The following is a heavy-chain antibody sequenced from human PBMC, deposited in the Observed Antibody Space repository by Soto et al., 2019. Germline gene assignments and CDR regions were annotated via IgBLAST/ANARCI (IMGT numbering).Heavy chain of an antibody. CDR3: VGDWGPYWFDP. V-gene: IGHV4-61*01. CDR1: GTSLNSGTNY. Sequence: SETLSLTCTVSGTSLNSGTNYWNWVRQPPGKALEWIGYIYGSGNTKYNPSLKSRATISQDTSKNQVSLKMNSVTATDTAMYYCVGDWGPYWFDPWGQGILVTVSS. D-gene: IGHD7-27*01. J-gene: IGHJ5*02. CDR2: IYGSGNT.